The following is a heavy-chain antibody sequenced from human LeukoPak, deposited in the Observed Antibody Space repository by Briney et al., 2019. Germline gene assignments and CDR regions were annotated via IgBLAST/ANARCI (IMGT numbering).Heavy chain of an antibody. V-gene: IGHV1-69*13. J-gene: IGHJ6*02. CDR2: IIPIFGTA. CDR1: GGTFSSYA. CDR3: ARECPANPRRYYDFWSGRNNYYYYGMDV. D-gene: IGHD3-3*01. Sequence: ASVKVSCKASGGTFSSYAISWVRQAPGQGLEWMGGIIPIFGTANYAQKFQGRVTITADESTSTAYMELSSLRSEDTAVYYCARECPANPRRYYDFWSGRNNYYYYGMDVWGQGTTVTVSS.